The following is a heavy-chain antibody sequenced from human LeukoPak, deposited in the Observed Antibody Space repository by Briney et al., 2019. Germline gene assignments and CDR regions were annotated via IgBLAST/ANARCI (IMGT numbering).Heavy chain of an antibody. CDR2: IRGSGSKT. CDR3: AKGLRELWGRAFDM. CDR1: GFTFSSYG. V-gene: IGHV3-23*01. D-gene: IGHD3-16*01. Sequence: GGSLRLSCAASGFTFSSYGMSWVRQPLGKGLEWVSGIRGSGSKTDYVGSVKGRFAVSRDNSKNTLYLQMNSLRAEDTAVYYCAKGLRELWGRAFDMWGQGTMVTVSS. J-gene: IGHJ3*02.